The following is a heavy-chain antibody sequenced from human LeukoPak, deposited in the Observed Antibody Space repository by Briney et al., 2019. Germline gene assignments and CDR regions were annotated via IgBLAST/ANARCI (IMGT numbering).Heavy chain of an antibody. CDR1: GYSLIELS. V-gene: IGHV1-24*01. J-gene: IGHJ5*01. D-gene: IGHD1-26*01. CDR2: FDPGDDET. CDR3: ATEKDLLLDS. Sequence: ASVKVSCKVSGYSLIELSTHWVRQAPGQGLEWMGGFDPGDDETTYAQKFQGRVTMTEDTSTDTAYLELSSLRSEDTAVYFCATEKDLLLDSWGQGTPVTVSS.